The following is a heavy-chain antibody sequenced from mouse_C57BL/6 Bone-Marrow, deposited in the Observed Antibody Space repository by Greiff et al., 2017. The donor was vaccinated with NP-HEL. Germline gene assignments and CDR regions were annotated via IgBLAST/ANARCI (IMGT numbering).Heavy chain of an antibody. J-gene: IGHJ2*01. CDR2: ISNGGGST. Sequence: EVKVVESGGGLVQPGGSLKLSCAASGFTFSDYYMYWVRQTPEKRLEWVAYISNGGGSTYYPDTVKGRFTISRDNAKNTLYLQMSRLKSEDTAMYYCARQGNSYYFDYWGQGTTLTVSS. CDR3: ARQGNSYYFDY. V-gene: IGHV5-12*01. CDR1: GFTFSDYY.